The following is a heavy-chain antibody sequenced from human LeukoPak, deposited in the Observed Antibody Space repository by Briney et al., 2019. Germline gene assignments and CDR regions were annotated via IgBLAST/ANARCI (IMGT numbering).Heavy chain of an antibody. Sequence: SQTLSLTCTVSGGSISSGGYYWSWMRQHPGKGLEWIGYIYYSGSTYYNPSLKSRVTISVDTSKNQFSLKLSSVTAADTAVYYCARTLLGDGAFDIWGQGTMVTVSS. D-gene: IGHD3-10*01. CDR2: IYYSGST. CDR1: GGSISSGGYY. CDR3: ARTLLGDGAFDI. V-gene: IGHV4-31*03. J-gene: IGHJ3*02.